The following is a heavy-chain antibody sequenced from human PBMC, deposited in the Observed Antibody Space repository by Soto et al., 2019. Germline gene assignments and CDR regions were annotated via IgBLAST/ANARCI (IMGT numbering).Heavy chain of an antibody. CDR2: IYSDGTT. V-gene: IGHV3-53*01. CDR3: ARDGTYYDSSGFLLYWYFDL. J-gene: IGHJ2*01. D-gene: IGHD3-22*01. Sequence: EVQLVESGGGLIQPGGSLRLSCAASGFTVSSNYLTWVRQAPGKGLEWVSVIYSDGTTYYADSVKGRFTISRDNSKNTLFLQMNSLRAEDTAVYYCARDGTYYDSSGFLLYWYFDLWGRGTLVTVSS. CDR1: GFTVSSNY.